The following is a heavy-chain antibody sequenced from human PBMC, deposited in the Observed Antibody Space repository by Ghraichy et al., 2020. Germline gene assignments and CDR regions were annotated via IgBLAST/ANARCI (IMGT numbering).Heavy chain of an antibody. CDR1: GYTFTTYY. CDR2: INPSGGST. J-gene: IGHJ6*02. D-gene: IGHD4-17*01. Sequence: ASVKVSCKASGYTFTTYYMHWVRQAPGQGLEWMGIINPSGGSTSYAQKFQGRVTMTRDTSTSTVYMELSSLRSEDTAVYYCARVQTHGDYYYGMDVWGQGTTVTVSS. V-gene: IGHV1-46*01. CDR3: ARVQTHGDYYYGMDV.